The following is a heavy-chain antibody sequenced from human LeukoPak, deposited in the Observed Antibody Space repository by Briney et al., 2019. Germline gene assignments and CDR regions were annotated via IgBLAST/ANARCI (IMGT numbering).Heavy chain of an antibody. CDR1: GFTFSSYA. Sequence: TGGSLRLSCAASGFTFSSYAMSWVRQAPGKGLEWVSAISGSGGSTYYADSVKGRFTISRDNSKNTLYLQMNSLRAEDTAVYYCARDYCSSTSCYDYWGQGTLATVSS. CDR2: ISGSGGST. D-gene: IGHD2-2*01. CDR3: ARDYCSSTSCYDY. J-gene: IGHJ4*02. V-gene: IGHV3-23*01.